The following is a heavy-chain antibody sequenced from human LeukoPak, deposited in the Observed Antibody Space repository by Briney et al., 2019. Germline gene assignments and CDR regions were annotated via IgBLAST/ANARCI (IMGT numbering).Heavy chain of an antibody. V-gene: IGHV3-74*01. CDR3: SRARLSSGYDDNWFDP. CDR1: GFTFSSYW. D-gene: IGHD5-12*01. J-gene: IGHJ5*02. Sequence: GGSLRLSCAASGFTFSSYWMHWVRQAPGKGPVWVSRIKSDGSSTSYADSVKGRFTVSGDNAKNTLHLQMDSLRAEDTAVYYCSRARLSSGYDDNWFDPWGQGTLVTVSS. CDR2: IKSDGSST.